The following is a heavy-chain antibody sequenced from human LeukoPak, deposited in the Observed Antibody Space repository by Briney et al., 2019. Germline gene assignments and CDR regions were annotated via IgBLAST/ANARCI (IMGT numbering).Heavy chain of an antibody. V-gene: IGHV4-39*01. CDR1: GGSISSSSYY. D-gene: IGHD6-19*01. CDR3: ARSRQLSGGWYVNWFDP. J-gene: IGHJ5*02. CDR2: IYYSGST. Sequence: PSETLSLTCAVSGGSISSSSYYWGWIRQPPGKGLEWIGSIYYSGSTYYNPSLKSRVTISVDTSKNQFSLKLSSVTAADTAVYYCARSRQLSGGWYVNWFDPWGQGTLVTVSS.